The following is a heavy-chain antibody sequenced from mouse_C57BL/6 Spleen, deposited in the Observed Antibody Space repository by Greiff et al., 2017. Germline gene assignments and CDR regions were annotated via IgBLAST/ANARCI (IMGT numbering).Heavy chain of an antibody. V-gene: IGHV1-69*01. J-gene: IGHJ4*01. CDR3: ARKDYSNYDYAMDY. D-gene: IGHD2-5*01. CDR1: GYTFTSYW. CDR2: IDPSDSYT. Sequence: QVQLQQPGAELVMPGASVKLSCKASGYTFTSYWMHWVKQRPGQGLEWIGEIDPSDSYTNYNQKFKGKSTLTVDKSSSTAYMQLSSLTSEDSAVYYGARKDYSNYDYAMDYWGQGTSVTVSS.